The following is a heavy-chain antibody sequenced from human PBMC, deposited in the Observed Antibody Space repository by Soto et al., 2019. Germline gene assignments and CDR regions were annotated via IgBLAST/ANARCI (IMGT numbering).Heavy chain of an antibody. D-gene: IGHD3-10*01. Sequence: SVKVSCKASGGTFSSYTISWVRQAPGQGLEWMGRIIPILGIANYAQKFQGRVTITADKSTSTAYMELSSLRSEDTAVYYCATNIKSKASWDYYYGDVGGTGNTVTVSS. CDR1: GGTFSSYT. V-gene: IGHV1-69*02. CDR2: IIPILGIA. CDR3: ATNIKSKASWDYYYGDV. J-gene: IGHJ6*03.